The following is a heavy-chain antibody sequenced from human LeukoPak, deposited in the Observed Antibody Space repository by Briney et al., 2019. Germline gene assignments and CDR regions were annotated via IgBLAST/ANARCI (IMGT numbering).Heavy chain of an antibody. J-gene: IGHJ3*02. CDR1: GFSLRTIGVG. CDR2: IYWNDDK. CDR3: ADTADRTTAAFDI. D-gene: IGHD2-2*01. V-gene: IGHV2-5*01. Sequence: SGPTLGKPTQTPTLTCTFSGFSLRTIGVGLGLIPQPPRKALEGLALIYWNDDKRYSPSLKSRLTITKDTSKNQVVLTMTNMDPVDTATYYCADTADRTTAAFDIWGQGTMVTVSS.